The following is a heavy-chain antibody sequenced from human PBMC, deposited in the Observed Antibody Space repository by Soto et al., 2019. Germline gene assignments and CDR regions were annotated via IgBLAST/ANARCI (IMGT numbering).Heavy chain of an antibody. CDR1: GGPSNNFA. J-gene: IGHJ4*02. CDR3: AKLRGSGTYYDDDF. D-gene: IGHD3-10*01. V-gene: IGHV1-69*01. CDR2: IIPIFGTA. Sequence: QVQLVQSGTEVKKPGSSVKVSCKASGGPSNNFAISWVRQAPGQGLEWMGGIIPIFGTANYAQKFQGRVTITADQSTRTAYMELRSLRSEDTAIYYCAKLRGSGTYYDDDFWGQGTLVTVSS.